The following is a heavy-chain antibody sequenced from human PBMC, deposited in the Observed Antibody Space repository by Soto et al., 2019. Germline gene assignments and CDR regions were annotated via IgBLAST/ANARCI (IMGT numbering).Heavy chain of an antibody. CDR2: IYYSEST. J-gene: IGHJ3*02. V-gene: IGHV4-39*01. CDR3: ARHLPDIVALPAAQRRVLDALDI. CDR1: GGSISTSSYY. D-gene: IGHD2-2*01. Sequence: TSETLSLTCTVSGGSISTSSYYWGWIRQPPGRGLEWIGTIYYSESTYYNPSLKSRVTISVDTSKKQFSLKLSSVTAADTAVYYCARHLPDIVALPAAQRRVLDALDIWGQGTMVTVSS.